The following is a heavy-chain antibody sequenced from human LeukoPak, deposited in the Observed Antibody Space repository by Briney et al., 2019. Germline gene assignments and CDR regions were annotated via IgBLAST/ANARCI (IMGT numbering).Heavy chain of an antibody. CDR1: GFTFSSYA. D-gene: IGHD5-24*01. Sequence: GGSLRLSCAVSGFTFSSYAMSWVRQAPGKGLEWVSAISGSGGSTYYADSVKGRFTISRDNSKNTLYLQMNSLRAEDTAVYYCAKAGRDGYIPLIWGQGTLVTVSS. CDR3: AKAGRDGYIPLI. J-gene: IGHJ4*02. CDR2: ISGSGGST. V-gene: IGHV3-23*01.